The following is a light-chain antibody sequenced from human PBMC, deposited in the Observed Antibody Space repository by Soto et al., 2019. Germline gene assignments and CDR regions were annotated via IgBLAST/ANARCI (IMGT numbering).Light chain of an antibody. CDR2: AAS. CDR1: QSVSSN. Sequence: EIVMTQSPATLSVSPGERDTLSCRASQSVSSNLAWYQHKPGQAPRLLIYAASTRATGIPARFSGSGSGTEFTLTISSLQSEDFAVYYCQQYNNWPRTFGQGTKVEIK. CDR3: QQYNNWPRT. J-gene: IGKJ1*01. V-gene: IGKV3-15*01.